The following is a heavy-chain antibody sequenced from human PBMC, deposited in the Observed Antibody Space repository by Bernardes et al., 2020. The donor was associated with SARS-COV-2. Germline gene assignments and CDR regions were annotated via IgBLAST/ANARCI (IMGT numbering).Heavy chain of an antibody. CDR1: GFTFSSYW. CDR2: IKQDGSEK. D-gene: IGHD4-17*01. J-gene: IGHJ4*02. CDR3: AREGHDYGDYGPPYFDY. Sequence: GRSLRLSCAASGFTFSSYWMSWVRQAPGKGLEWVANIKQDGSEKYYVDSVKGRFTISRDNAKNSLYLQMNSLRAEDTAVYYCAREGHDYGDYGPPYFDYWGQGTLVTVSS. V-gene: IGHV3-7*04.